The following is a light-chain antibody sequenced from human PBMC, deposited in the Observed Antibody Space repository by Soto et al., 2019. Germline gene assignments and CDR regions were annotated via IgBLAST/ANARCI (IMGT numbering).Light chain of an antibody. Sequence: DILSSQVPVTPSLSPGVTTTLSCRASQSVGRSDLAWYQQKPGQAPRLIYGASTRAIGIPDMCSGSGAGTDFTLTISRLEPEDVAVYYCQQSGNSLPWTFGQGTKVDIK. CDR3: QQSGNSLPWT. V-gene: IGKV3-20*01. J-gene: IGKJ1*01. CDR2: GAS. CDR1: QSVGRSD.